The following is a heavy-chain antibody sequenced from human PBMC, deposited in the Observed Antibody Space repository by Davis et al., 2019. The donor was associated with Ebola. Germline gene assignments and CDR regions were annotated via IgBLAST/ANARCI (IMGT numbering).Heavy chain of an antibody. CDR1: GYTFTSYG. Sequence: ASVTVSCKASGYTFTSYGISWVRQAPGQGLEWMGWISAYNGNTKYAQNLQGRVTMTTDTPASTAYMELRSLRSDDTAVYYCARGGIVADWYAMDVWGQGTTVTVSS. D-gene: IGHD3-22*01. J-gene: IGHJ6*02. CDR3: ARGGIVADWYAMDV. CDR2: ISAYNGNT. V-gene: IGHV1-18*01.